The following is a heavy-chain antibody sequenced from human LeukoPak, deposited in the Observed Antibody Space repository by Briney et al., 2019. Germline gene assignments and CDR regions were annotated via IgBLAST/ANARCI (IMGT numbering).Heavy chain of an antibody. CDR3: VRLSLDTVIPNWYFDL. D-gene: IGHD5-18*01. CDR1: GGSISSYY. Sequence: SETLSLTCTVSGGSISSYYWSWLRQPPGKGLEWIGYIDYSGSTNYNPSLKSRVTISVDTSKNQFSLKLSSVTAADTAVYYCVRLSLDTVIPNWYFDLWGRGTLVTVSS. V-gene: IGHV4-59*08. CDR2: IDYSGST. J-gene: IGHJ2*01.